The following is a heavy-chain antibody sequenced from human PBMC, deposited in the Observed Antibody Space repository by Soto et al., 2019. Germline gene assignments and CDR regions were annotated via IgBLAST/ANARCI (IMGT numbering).Heavy chain of an antibody. J-gene: IGHJ5*02. Sequence: GESLKISCKGSGYRFTSYWIGWVRQMPGKGLEWMGIIYPGDSDTRCSPSFQGQVTISADKSISTAYLQWSSLKASDSAMYYCASFGVLERASFDPWGQRTLVTVSS. CDR1: GYRFTSYW. CDR2: IYPGDSDT. V-gene: IGHV5-51*01. CDR3: ASFGVLERASFDP. D-gene: IGHD1-1*01.